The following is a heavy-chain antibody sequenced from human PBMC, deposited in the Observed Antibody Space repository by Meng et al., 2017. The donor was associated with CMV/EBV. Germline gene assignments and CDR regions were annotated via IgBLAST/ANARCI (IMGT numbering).Heavy chain of an antibody. CDR3: AKDPRRDGYNLFPDY. J-gene: IGHJ4*02. CDR2: IDNDDGRST. D-gene: IGHD5-24*01. CDR1: GFTVRTHW. V-gene: IGHV3-74*01. Sequence: EGKLVEYGGGLVQPGGSLRLSCEVSGFTVRTHWMHWVRQGPGKGLEWLSRIDNDDGRSTSYADSVKGRFTISRDNAKNTLYLEMNSLRVEDTAVYYCAKDPRRDGYNLFPDYWGQGTLVTVSS.